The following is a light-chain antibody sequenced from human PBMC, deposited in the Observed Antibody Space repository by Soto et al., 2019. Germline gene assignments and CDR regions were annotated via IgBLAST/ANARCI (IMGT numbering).Light chain of an antibody. CDR3: QKYNSAPWT. Sequence: DLQMTQSPSSLSASVGDRVTITFRASQGISNYLAWYQQNPGKVPKLLIYAASTLQSGVPSRFSGSGSGTDFTLTISSLQPEDVATYYCQKYNSAPWTFGQGTKVEIK. CDR2: AAS. CDR1: QGISNY. V-gene: IGKV1-27*01. J-gene: IGKJ1*01.